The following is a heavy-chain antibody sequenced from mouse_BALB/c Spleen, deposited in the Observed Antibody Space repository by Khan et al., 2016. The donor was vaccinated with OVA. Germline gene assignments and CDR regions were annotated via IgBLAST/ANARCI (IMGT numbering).Heavy chain of an antibody. Sequence: QVQLQQPGAELAKPGASVKMSCKASGYTFTTYWMHWVKQRPGQGLEWIGYIDPSTGYTEYNQKFKDKATLTTDKSSSTASMPLSSLTSEDSAVYYCARRGLSSIFAYWGQGTLVTVAA. V-gene: IGHV1-7*01. CDR2: IDPSTGYT. J-gene: IGHJ3*01. CDR3: ARRGLSSIFAY. D-gene: IGHD2-10*02. CDR1: GYTFTTYW.